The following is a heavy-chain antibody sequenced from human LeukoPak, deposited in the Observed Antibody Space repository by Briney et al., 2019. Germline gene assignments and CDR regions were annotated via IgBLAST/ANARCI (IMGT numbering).Heavy chain of an antibody. V-gene: IGHV3-23*01. Sequence: GGSLRLSCAASGFTFSSDAMNWVRQAPGKGLEWVSGISDTGGNPHYADSVKGRFTISRDKSKNTLDLQMNSLRAEDTAVYYCAKGTMHDYWGQGTLVTVSA. CDR1: GFTFSSDA. J-gene: IGHJ4*02. CDR2: ISDTGGNP. D-gene: IGHD4/OR15-4a*01. CDR3: AKGTMHDY.